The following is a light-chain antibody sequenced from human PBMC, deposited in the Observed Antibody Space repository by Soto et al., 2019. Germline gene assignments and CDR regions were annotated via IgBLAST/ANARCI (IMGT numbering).Light chain of an antibody. Sequence: QSALTQPRSVSGSPGQSVAISCTGTSSDVGGYNYVSWYQQHPGKAPKVMIFDVNNRPSGVSDRFSGSKSGNTASLTISGLQAEDEADYYCCSYAGTYTYVFGTGTKVTVL. CDR1: SSDVGGYNY. V-gene: IGLV2-11*01. J-gene: IGLJ1*01. CDR2: DVN. CDR3: CSYAGTYTYV.